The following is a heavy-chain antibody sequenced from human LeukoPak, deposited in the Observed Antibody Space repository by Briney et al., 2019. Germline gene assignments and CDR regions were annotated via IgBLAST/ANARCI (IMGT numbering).Heavy chain of an antibody. V-gene: IGHV4-39*01. Sequence: SETLSLTCTVSGDSISSTSYYWDWIRQPPGKGLEWIGSIYNSGTTYYNPSLKSRVTISVDTSKNQFSLKVSSVTAADTAVYYCASRVYGLGSFNYWGRGTLVTVSS. D-gene: IGHD3-10*01. CDR3: ASRVYGLGSFNY. J-gene: IGHJ4*01. CDR2: IYNSGTT. CDR1: GDSISSTSYY.